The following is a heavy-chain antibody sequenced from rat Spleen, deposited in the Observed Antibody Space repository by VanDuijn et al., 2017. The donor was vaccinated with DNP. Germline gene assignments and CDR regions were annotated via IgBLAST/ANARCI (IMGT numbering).Heavy chain of an antibody. D-gene: IGHD4-3*01. CDR3: TRGGTYYVDY. CDR2: MSPTTRSS. CDR1: GFSFRDYD. V-gene: IGHV5-27*01. Sequence: EVQLVESGGDLVQPGRTLKLSCVASGFSFRDYDMAWVRQAPSKGMEWVACMSPTTRSSYYRDSVRGRFTVSRDDSTSTLYLQMDSLRSEDTATYYCTRGGTYYVDYWGQGVLVTVSS. J-gene: IGHJ2*01.